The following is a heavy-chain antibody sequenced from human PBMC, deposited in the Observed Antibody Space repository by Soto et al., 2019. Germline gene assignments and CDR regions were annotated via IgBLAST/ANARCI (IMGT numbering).Heavy chain of an antibody. Sequence: QMQLVESGGGVVQPGRSLRLSCTASGFSFSKYGMHCVRQAPGKGLEWVAIIWYDGSNKYYADSVKGRFTISRDNSKNTVYLQMNRLRAEDTAMYYCAAGEPHHFRGQGTLVTVSS. CDR3: AAGEPHHF. CDR2: IWYDGSNK. J-gene: IGHJ4*02. CDR1: GFSFSKYG. D-gene: IGHD3-10*01. V-gene: IGHV3-33*01.